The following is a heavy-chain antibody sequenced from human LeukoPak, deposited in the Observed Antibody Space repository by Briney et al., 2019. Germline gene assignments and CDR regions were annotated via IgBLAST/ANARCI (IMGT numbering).Heavy chain of an antibody. J-gene: IGHJ3*02. CDR2: FYYCGST. Sequence: SQTLSRTCTVSGGSIRSGDYYWSWIRQPPGKGLEWIGYFYYCGSTYYKPSLKSRVTIAVDTSTKQFSLKLSSVTAADTAVYYCARVGYYESSGYSHAFDIWGQGTIVTVSS. CDR1: GGSIRSGDYY. D-gene: IGHD3-22*01. V-gene: IGHV4-30-4*01. CDR3: ARVGYYESSGYSHAFDI.